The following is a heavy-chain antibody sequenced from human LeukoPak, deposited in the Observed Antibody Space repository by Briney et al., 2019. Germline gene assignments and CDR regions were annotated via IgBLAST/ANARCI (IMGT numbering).Heavy chain of an antibody. Sequence: PGGSLRLSCAASGLTFSSYSMNWVRQAPGKWLEWVSYISSSSSTLYYADSVKGRFTISRDNAKNSLYLQMTSLRAEDTAVYYCERDSVAGAVDYWGQGTLVTVSS. CDR1: GLTFSSYS. D-gene: IGHD6-19*01. CDR3: ERDSVAGAVDY. J-gene: IGHJ4*02. CDR2: ISSSSSTL. V-gene: IGHV3-48*01.